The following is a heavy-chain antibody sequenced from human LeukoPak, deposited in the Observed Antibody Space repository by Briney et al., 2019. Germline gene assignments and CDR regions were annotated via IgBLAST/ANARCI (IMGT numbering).Heavy chain of an antibody. V-gene: IGHV3-23*01. CDR3: ARQRYTLNYYDSRSSPDY. Sequence: TGGSLRLSCAASEFTFSDYGMTWVRQAPGKGLEFVSSVSADGRSVDGSTKYYADSVKGRFTISRDNSNNTLYLQMNSLRAEDTAVYFCARQRYTLNYYDSRSSPDYWGQGTLVTVSS. J-gene: IGHJ4*02. CDR1: EFTFSDYG. CDR2: VSADGRSVDGSTK. D-gene: IGHD3-22*01.